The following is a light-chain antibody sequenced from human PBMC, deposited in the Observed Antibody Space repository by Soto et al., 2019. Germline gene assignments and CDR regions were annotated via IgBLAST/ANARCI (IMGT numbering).Light chain of an antibody. CDR2: DVS. CDR1: SSDVGGYNY. Sequence: QSVLTQPASVSGSPGQSITISCTGTSSDVGGYNYVSWYQQHPGKAPKLMIYDVSNRPSGVSNRFSGSKSGNTASLTISGLQAEDEADYYCSSYTSSSLGGFGTGTKVTVL. J-gene: IGLJ1*01. V-gene: IGLV2-14*01. CDR3: SSYTSSSLGG.